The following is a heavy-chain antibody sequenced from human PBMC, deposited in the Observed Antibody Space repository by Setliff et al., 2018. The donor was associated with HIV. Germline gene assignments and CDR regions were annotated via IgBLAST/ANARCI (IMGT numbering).Heavy chain of an antibody. CDR1: AYSISSGYY. D-gene: IGHD2-8*02. J-gene: IGHJ6*03. V-gene: IGHV4-38-2*01. CDR2: INHSGRT. Sequence: SETLSLTCAVSAYSISSGYYWGWIRQPPGKGLEWIGEINHSGRTIQSPSLGSRVTISIDTSKNQFSLKLSSVSAADTAVYYCARVSKTYWYSIPRDYYYYMDVWGEGTTVTVSS. CDR3: ARVSKTYWYSIPRDYYYYMDV.